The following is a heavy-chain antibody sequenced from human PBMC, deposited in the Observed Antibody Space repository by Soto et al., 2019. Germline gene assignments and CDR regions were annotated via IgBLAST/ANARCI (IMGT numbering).Heavy chain of an antibody. J-gene: IGHJ4*02. D-gene: IGHD3-22*01. CDR3: ARCSYYYDSSGYFPDY. CDR1: GGSVSSGSYY. CDR2: IYYSGST. Sequence: SETPSLTCTVSGGSVSSGSYYWSWIRQPPGKGLEWIGYIYYSGSTNYNPSLKSRVTISVDTSKNQFSLKLSSVTAADTAVYYCARCSYYYDSSGYFPDYWGQGTLVTSPQ. V-gene: IGHV4-61*01.